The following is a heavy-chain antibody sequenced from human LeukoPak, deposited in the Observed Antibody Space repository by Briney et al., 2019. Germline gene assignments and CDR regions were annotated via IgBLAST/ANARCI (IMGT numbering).Heavy chain of an antibody. J-gene: IGHJ5*02. CDR2: INHSGST. CDR3: ARDSRGGRFDP. CDR1: GGSFSGYY. Sequence: SETLSLTCAVYGGSFSGYYWSWIRQPPGKGLEWIGEINHSGSTNYNPSLKSRVTISVDTSKNQFSLKLSSVTAADTAVYYCARDSRGGRFDPWGQGTLVTVSS. D-gene: IGHD6-25*01. V-gene: IGHV4-34*01.